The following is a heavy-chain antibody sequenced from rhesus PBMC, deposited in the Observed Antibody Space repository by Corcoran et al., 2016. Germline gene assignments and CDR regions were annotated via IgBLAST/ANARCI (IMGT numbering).Heavy chain of an antibody. V-gene: IGHV3-136*01. Sequence: EVQLVESGGGLVQPGGSLRLSCVASGFTFSSFDMSWVRQAPGKGLEWVSNMCYTGKTIYYADSVQGRFTISRDNATNSLSLQMSSLRAEDTAVYYCTREPLCITGTTYRFFDYWGQGVLVTVSS. CDR3: TREPLCITGTTYRFFDY. J-gene: IGHJ4*01. D-gene: IGHD1-7*02. CDR2: MCYTGKTI. CDR1: GFTFSSFD.